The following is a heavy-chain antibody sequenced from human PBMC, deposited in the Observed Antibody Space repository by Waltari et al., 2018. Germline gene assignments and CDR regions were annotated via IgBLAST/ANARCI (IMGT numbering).Heavy chain of an antibody. D-gene: IGHD1-26*01. V-gene: IGHV1-2*02. CDR2: MKTRNGGT. Sequence: QVQLVQSGAEVKKPGASVKVSCKTSGYPFTSYYMHWVRQAPGQGLEWVGWMKTRNGGTKYAQKYQGRVTMTRDTSISTAYMELSRLISNDTAVYYCARTYQSGSYSDYWGQGTPVTVSS. CDR1: GYPFTSYY. J-gene: IGHJ4*02. CDR3: ARTYQSGSYSDY.